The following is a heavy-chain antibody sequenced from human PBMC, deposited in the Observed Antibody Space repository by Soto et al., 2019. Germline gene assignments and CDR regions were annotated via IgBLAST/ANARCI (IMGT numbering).Heavy chain of an antibody. D-gene: IGHD3-10*01. Sequence: GGSLRLSCAASGFTLSSYGMHWVRQAPGKGLEWVAVISYDGSNKYYADSAKGRFTISRDNSKNTLYLQMNSLRAEDTAVYYCAKTKLLRFGELLYFDYWGQGTLVTVSS. V-gene: IGHV3-30*18. CDR2: ISYDGSNK. CDR1: GFTLSSYG. CDR3: AKTKLLRFGELLYFDY. J-gene: IGHJ4*02.